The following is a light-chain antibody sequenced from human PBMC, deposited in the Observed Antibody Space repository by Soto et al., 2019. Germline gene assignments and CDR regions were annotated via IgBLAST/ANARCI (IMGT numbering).Light chain of an antibody. J-gene: IGLJ1*01. CDR3: SSFTTTNTYV. CDR1: SSDVGGYDY. Sequence: QSALTQPASVSGSPGQSITSSCTGTSSDVGGYDYVSWYQHYPGRAPKFLIYEVSYRPSGVSNRFSGSKSGNTASLTISGLQSEDEGDYYCSSFTTTNTYVFGSGTKVTVL. V-gene: IGLV2-14*01. CDR2: EVS.